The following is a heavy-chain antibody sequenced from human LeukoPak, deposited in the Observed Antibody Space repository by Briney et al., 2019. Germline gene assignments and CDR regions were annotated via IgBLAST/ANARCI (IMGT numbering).Heavy chain of an antibody. Sequence: PGRSLGLSCAASGFTFSSYAMHWVRQAPGKGLEWVAVISYDGSNKYYADSVKGRFTISRDNSKNTLYLQMNSLRAEDTAVYYCARSAKRPYYDFWSGSGGEYFDYWGQGTLVTVSS. J-gene: IGHJ4*02. CDR3: ARSAKRPYYDFWSGSGGEYFDY. CDR1: GFTFSSYA. CDR2: ISYDGSNK. V-gene: IGHV3-30-3*01. D-gene: IGHD3-3*01.